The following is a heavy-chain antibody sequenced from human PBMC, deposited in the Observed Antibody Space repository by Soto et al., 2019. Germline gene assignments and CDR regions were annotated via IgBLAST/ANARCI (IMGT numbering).Heavy chain of an antibody. CDR1: GFTFSKYA. Sequence: EVQLLESGGGLVQPGGSLRLSCAASGFTFSKYAMNWVRQAPGKGLEWVSTINSSGGSTSYADSVKGRFTISRDNSWNSLYLQMNSLRAEYTAVYYCAKLTYGDPVDYWGQGTLVTVSS. V-gene: IGHV3-23*01. CDR2: INSSGGST. J-gene: IGHJ4*02. D-gene: IGHD4-17*01. CDR3: AKLTYGDPVDY.